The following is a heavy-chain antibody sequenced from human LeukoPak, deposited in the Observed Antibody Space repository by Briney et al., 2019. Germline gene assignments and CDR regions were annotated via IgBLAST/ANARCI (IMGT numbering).Heavy chain of an antibody. D-gene: IGHD5-12*01. V-gene: IGHV1-2*06. CDR1: GYTFTGYY. Sequence: ASVKVSCKTSGYTFTGYYVHWVRQVPGQGLEWMGRINPNSGGTNYAQKFQDRVTMTRDTSISTAYMELNRLTSDDTAVYYCSASFSGYDRLFDYWGQGTLVTVSS. J-gene: IGHJ4*02. CDR3: SASFSGYDRLFDY. CDR2: INPNSGGT.